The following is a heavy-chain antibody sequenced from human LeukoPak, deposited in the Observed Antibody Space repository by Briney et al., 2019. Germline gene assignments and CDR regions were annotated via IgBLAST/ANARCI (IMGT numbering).Heavy chain of an antibody. D-gene: IGHD2-21*01. J-gene: IGHJ4*02. CDR1: GFTFSSYW. CDR3: GTDMVKGY. V-gene: IGHV3-74*01. Sequence: PGGSLRLSCAVSGFTFSSYWMHWVRQAPGKGLVWVSRTNSDGSSTNYADSVKGRFTISRDNAKNTLYLQMNSLRAEDAAVYYCGTDMVKGYWGQGTLLTVAS. CDR2: TNSDGSST.